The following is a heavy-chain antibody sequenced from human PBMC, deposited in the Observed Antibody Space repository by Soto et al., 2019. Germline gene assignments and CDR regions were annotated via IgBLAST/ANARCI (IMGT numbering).Heavy chain of an antibody. J-gene: IGHJ6*02. CDR3: ARDETGDSYYYFYGMDV. CDR1: GGTFNIYK. V-gene: IGHV1-69*01. CDR2: ILPIFVTT. Sequence: QVQLVQSGAEVKKPGSSVKVSCKASGGTFNIYKINWVRLAPGQGLEWMGGILPIFVTTNYAQRFQGRLTIIAEDSTSTAYMELSSLRSEDTAVYYCARDETGDSYYYFYGMDVWGQGTTVTVTS. D-gene: IGHD7-27*01.